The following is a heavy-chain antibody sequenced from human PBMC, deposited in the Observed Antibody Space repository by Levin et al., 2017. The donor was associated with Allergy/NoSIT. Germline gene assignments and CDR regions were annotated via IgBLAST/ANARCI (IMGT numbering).Heavy chain of an antibody. CDR1: GGTFSSYT. CDR3: ARDRGSGSYWRPLDY. V-gene: IGHV1-69*04. J-gene: IGHJ4*02. CDR2: IIPILGIA. Sequence: PGASVKVSCKASGGTFSSYTISWVRQAPGQGLEWMGRIIPILGIANYAQKFQGRVTITADKSTSTAYMELSSLRSEDTAVYYCARDRGSGSYWRPLDYWGQGTLVTVSS. D-gene: IGHD3-10*01.